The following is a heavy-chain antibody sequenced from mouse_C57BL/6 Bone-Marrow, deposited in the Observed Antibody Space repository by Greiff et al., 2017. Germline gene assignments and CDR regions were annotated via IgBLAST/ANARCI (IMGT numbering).Heavy chain of an antibody. J-gene: IGHJ1*03. Sequence: VQLQQPGAELVRPGSSVKLSCKASGYTFTSYWMDWVKQRPGHGLEWIGNIYPSDSETHYNQKFKDKATLTVDKSSSTAYMQLSSLTSEDSAVYYCARRLLHWYFDVWGTGTTVTVSS. CDR3: ARRLLHWYFDV. D-gene: IGHD3-2*02. CDR2: IYPSDSET. CDR1: GYTFTSYW. V-gene: IGHV1-61*01.